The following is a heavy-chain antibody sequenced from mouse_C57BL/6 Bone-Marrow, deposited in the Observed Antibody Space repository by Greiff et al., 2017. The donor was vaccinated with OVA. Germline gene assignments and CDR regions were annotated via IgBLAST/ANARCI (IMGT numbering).Heavy chain of an antibody. Sequence: EVQLQQSGPELVKPGASVKISCKASGYTFTDYYMNWVKQSHGKSLEWIGDINPNNGGTSYNQKFKGKATLTVDKSSSTAYMELRSLTSEDSAVYYCARFSLYGSSLDFDYWGQGTTLTVSS. CDR2: INPNNGGT. V-gene: IGHV1-26*01. CDR3: ARFSLYGSSLDFDY. CDR1: GYTFTDYY. J-gene: IGHJ2*01. D-gene: IGHD1-1*01.